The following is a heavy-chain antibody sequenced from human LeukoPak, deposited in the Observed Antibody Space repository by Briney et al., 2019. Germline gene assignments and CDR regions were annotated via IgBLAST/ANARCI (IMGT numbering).Heavy chain of an antibody. CDR3: ARARSIAAPDY. J-gene: IGHJ4*02. D-gene: IGHD6-6*01. V-gene: IGHV3-74*01. Sequence: GGSLRLSCAAPGFTFSSYWMHWVRQAPGKGLVWVSRINTDGSSTSYADSVKGRFTISRDNAKNTLYLQMNSLRAEDTAVYYCARARSIAAPDYWGQGTLVTVSS. CDR2: INTDGSST. CDR1: GFTFSSYW.